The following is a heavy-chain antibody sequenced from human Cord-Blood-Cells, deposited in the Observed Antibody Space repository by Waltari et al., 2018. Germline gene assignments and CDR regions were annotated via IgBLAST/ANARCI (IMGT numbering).Heavy chain of an antibody. V-gene: IGHV1-69*01. Sequence: QVQLVQSGAEVKKPGSSVKVSCKASGGTFSSYAISWVRQAPGQGLEWMGGIIPIFSTATYAQKLQGRVTITADESTSTAYMELSSLSSEDTAVYYCARIYCSSTSCYRNWFDPWGQGTLVTVSS. CDR2: IIPIFSTA. J-gene: IGHJ5*02. D-gene: IGHD2-2*02. CDR1: GGTFSSYA. CDR3: ARIYCSSTSCYRNWFDP.